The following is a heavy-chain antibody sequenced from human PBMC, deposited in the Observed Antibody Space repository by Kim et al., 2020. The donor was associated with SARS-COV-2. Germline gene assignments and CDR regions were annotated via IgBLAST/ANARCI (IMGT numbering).Heavy chain of an antibody. J-gene: IGHJ6*02. CDR3: ASHTANGDYYYGMDV. D-gene: IGHD4-17*01. Sequence: PSLKRRVTISRDTSKNPFSLKLSSVTAADTAGYYCASHTANGDYYYGMDVWGQGTTVTVSS. V-gene: IGHV4-31*02.